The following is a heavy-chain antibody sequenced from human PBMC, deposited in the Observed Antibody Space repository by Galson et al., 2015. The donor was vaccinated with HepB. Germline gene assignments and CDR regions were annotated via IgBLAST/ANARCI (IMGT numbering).Heavy chain of an antibody. CDR3: ARDERVPVGTFDY. J-gene: IGHJ4*02. Sequence: SLRLSCAASGFTFSSYSMNWVRQAPGKGLEWVSSISSSSSYIYYADSVKGRFTISRDNAKNSLYLQMNSLRAEDTAVYYCARDERVPVGTFDYWGQGTLVTVSS. D-gene: IGHD1-1*01. CDR2: ISSSSSYI. CDR1: GFTFSSYS. V-gene: IGHV3-21*01.